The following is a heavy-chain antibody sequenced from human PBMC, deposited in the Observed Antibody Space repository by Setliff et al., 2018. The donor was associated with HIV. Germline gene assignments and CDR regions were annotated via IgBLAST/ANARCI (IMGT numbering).Heavy chain of an antibody. CDR2: INHSGST. D-gene: IGHD4-17*01. V-gene: IGHV4-34*01. CDR1: GGSFSGYY. J-gene: IGHJ4*02. CDR3: ARAYPYGDYLDY. Sequence: PSETLSLTCAVYGGSFSGYYRSWIRQPPGEGLEWIGEINHSGSTSYNPSLKSRVTISVDTSKNQFSLKLSSVTAADTAVYYCARAYPYGDYLDYWGQGTLVTVSS.